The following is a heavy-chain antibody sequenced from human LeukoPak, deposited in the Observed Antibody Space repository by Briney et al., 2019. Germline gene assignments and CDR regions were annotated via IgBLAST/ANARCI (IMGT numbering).Heavy chain of an antibody. D-gene: IGHD1-7*01. CDR2: ISGDGGST. Sequence: GGSLRLSCAASGFTVTNSDMSWVRQAPGKGLEWVSTISGDGGSTFYADSVKGRFTVSRDDSKNTLYLQMSRLRAEDTAVYYCEKRANYCFDFWGQGTLVTVSS. V-gene: IGHV3-23*01. CDR1: GFTVTNSD. CDR3: EKRANYCFDF. J-gene: IGHJ4*02.